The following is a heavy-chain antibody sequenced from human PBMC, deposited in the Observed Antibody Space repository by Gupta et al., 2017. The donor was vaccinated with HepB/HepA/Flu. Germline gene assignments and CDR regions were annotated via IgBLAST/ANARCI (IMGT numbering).Heavy chain of an antibody. CDR1: GFSLSTSGVG. CDR2: IYWDDDK. J-gene: IGHJ5*02. D-gene: IGHD3-3*01. V-gene: IGHV2-5*02. CDR3: EHRLGPITSGGVVNWFDP. Sequence: QITLKESGPTLVKPTQTLTLTCTFSGFSLSTSGVGVGWIRQPPGKALEWLALIYWDDDKRYSPSLKSRLTITKDTSKNQVGRTMTNMEPVDTATYDCEHRLGPITSGGVVNWFDPGGQGTMVTVSS.